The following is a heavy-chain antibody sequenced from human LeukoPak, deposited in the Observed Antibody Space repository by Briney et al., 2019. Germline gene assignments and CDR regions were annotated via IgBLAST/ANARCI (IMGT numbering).Heavy chain of an antibody. CDR2: IAADGGVK. J-gene: IGHJ4*02. D-gene: IGHD6-19*01. Sequence: PGRSLRLSCVTSTFTFNNHGMHWVRQAPGKGLEWVAVIAADGGVKHYTYSVKGRFVPTRDDSKNTVYLEMNNVKVEDTAVYYCAREATWGQWYFDHWGQGAPVIVSS. V-gene: IGHV3-30*03. CDR3: AREATWGQWYFDH. CDR1: TFTFNNHG.